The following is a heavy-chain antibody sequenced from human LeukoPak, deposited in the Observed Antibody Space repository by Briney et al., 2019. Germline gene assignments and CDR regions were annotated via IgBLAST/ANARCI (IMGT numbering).Heavy chain of an antibody. V-gene: IGHV3-15*01. D-gene: IGHD1-26*01. Sequence: GGSLRLSCAASGFTFSNAWMSWVSQAPGKGLEWVGRIKSKTDGGTTDYAAPVKGRFTISRDDSKNTLYLQMNSLKTEDTAVYYCTTPYSGSYNFDYWGQGTLVTVSS. CDR3: TTPYSGSYNFDY. J-gene: IGHJ4*02. CDR1: GFTFSNAW. CDR2: IKSKTDGGTT.